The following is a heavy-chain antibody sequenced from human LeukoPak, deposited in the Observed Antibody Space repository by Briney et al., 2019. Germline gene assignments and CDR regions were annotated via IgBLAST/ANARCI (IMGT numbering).Heavy chain of an antibody. CDR2: IGSSGDII. J-gene: IGHJ5*02. Sequence: GGSLRLSCAASGFTFSDSYMTWIRLAPGKGLEYISHIGSSGDIISYADSVKGRFTISRDNAKNSLFLQVNSLRADDTAVYYCARSARVPTSWGQGTLVTVSS. CDR1: GFTFSDSY. V-gene: IGHV3-11*01. CDR3: ARSARVPTS. D-gene: IGHD3-10*01.